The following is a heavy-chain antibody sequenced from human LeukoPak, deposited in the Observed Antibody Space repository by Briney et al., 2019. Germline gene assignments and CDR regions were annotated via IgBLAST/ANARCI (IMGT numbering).Heavy chain of an antibody. V-gene: IGHV1-8*01. D-gene: IGHD4-17*01. CDR3: ARSTVPYYYYYGMDV. CDR1: GYTFTSYD. CDR2: MNPNSGNT. J-gene: IGHJ6*02. Sequence: GASVKVSCKASGYTFTSYDINWVRQATGQGLEWMGWMNPNSGNTGYAQKFQGRVTMTRNTSISTACMELSSLRSEDTAVYYCARSTVPYYYYYGMDVWGQGTTVTVSS.